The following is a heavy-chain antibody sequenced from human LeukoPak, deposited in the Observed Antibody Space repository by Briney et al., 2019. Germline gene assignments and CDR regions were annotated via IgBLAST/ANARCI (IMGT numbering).Heavy chain of an antibody. Sequence: ASVKVSCKASGYTFTSYDINWVRQATGQGLEWMGWMNPNSGNTGYAQKFQGRVTMTRNTSISTAYMELSSLRSEDTAVYYCAREGPGIVGAKEYYYYYYYMDVWGKGTTVTVSS. CDR1: GYTFTSYD. CDR3: AREGPGIVGAKEYYYYYYYMDV. J-gene: IGHJ6*03. D-gene: IGHD1-26*01. V-gene: IGHV1-8*01. CDR2: MNPNSGNT.